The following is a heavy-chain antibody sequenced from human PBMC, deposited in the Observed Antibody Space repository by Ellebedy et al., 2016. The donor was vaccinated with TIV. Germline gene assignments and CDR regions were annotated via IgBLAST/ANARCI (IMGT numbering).Heavy chain of an antibody. Sequence: ASVKVSCKASGYTFTSYDINWVRQATGQRLEWMGWVNAGDGNTKYSQKFQGRVTITRDTSASTAYMELSSLRSEDTAVYYCARGAVVVPAASFYYYMDVWGKGTTVTVSS. D-gene: IGHD2-2*01. V-gene: IGHV1-3*01. CDR1: GYTFTSYD. CDR2: VNAGDGNT. J-gene: IGHJ6*03. CDR3: ARGAVVVPAASFYYYMDV.